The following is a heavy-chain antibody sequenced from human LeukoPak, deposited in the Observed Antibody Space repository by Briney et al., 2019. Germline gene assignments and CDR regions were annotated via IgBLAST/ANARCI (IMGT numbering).Heavy chain of an antibody. Sequence: PGGSLRLSCAASGFTFTTYCMSWVRQAPGKGLEWVAHINHDGSQKYYVDSVKGRFTISRDNAKNLLYLQMNGLTAEDTAVYYSATGGDSGGSPGYDYWGQGTLVTVSS. V-gene: IGHV3-7*01. CDR3: ATGGDSGGSPGYDY. CDR1: GFTFTTYC. CDR2: INHDGSQK. J-gene: IGHJ4*02. D-gene: IGHD3-22*01.